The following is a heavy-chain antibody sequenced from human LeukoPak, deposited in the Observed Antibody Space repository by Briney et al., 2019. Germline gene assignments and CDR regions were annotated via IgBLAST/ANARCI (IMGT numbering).Heavy chain of an antibody. V-gene: IGHV4-59*08. CDR3: ARLSGSPWY. CDR2: IYYSGYSGNT. Sequence: SETLSLTCTVSGGSISGYYWSWIRQPPGKGLEGIGYIYYSGYSGNTNYNPSLKSRVTISVDTSKNQFSLKLSSVTAADTAVYYCARLSGSPWYWGQGTLVTVSS. J-gene: IGHJ4*02. CDR1: GGSISGYY. D-gene: IGHD3-10*01.